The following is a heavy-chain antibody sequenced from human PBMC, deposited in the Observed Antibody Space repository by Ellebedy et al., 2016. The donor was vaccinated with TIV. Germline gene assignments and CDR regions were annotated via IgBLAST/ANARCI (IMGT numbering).Heavy chain of an antibody. Sequence: GESLKISCAASGFTVSSNYMRWVRQAPGKGLEWVSVIYSGGSTYYADSVKGRFTISRDNSKNTLYLQMNSLRAEDTAVYYCARDQGYDSSGYYRDYWGQGTLVTVSS. CDR2: IYSGGST. V-gene: IGHV3-66*01. J-gene: IGHJ4*02. D-gene: IGHD3-22*01. CDR3: ARDQGYDSSGYYRDY. CDR1: GFTVSSNY.